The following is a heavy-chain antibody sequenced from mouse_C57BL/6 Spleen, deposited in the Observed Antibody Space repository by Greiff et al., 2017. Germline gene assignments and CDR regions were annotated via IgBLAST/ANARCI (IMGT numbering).Heavy chain of an antibody. CDR1: GYTFTSYW. Sequence: QVQLQQSGAELVMPGASVKLSCKASGYTFTSYWMHWVKQRPGQGLEWIGEIDPSDSYTNYNQKFQGKSTLTVDKSSSTAYMQLSSLTSEDSAVYYCARRRPYWYFDVWGTGTTGTVSS. J-gene: IGHJ1*03. CDR3: ARRRPYWYFDV. CDR2: IDPSDSYT. V-gene: IGHV1-69*01.